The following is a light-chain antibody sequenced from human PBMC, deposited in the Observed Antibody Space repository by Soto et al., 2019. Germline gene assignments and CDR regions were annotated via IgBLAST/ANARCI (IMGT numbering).Light chain of an antibody. CDR1: QSVSRR. CDR3: QQRSNWPPIT. J-gene: IGKJ5*01. Sequence: EVVLTQSPGTLSLSPGGRATLSCRASQSVSRRLAWYQPRPCQSPSLLISCASMRASGVPARFSGSGSGTDFTHTISSLEPEDFAVYYGQQRSNWPPITFGQGTRLEIK. V-gene: IGKV3-11*01. CDR2: CAS.